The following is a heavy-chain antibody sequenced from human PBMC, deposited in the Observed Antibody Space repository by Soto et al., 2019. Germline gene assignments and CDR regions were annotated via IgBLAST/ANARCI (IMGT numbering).Heavy chain of an antibody. V-gene: IGHV1-8*01. CDR1: GYTFTSYD. J-gene: IGHJ4*02. Sequence: ASVKVSCKASGYTFTSYDINWVRQATGQGLEWMGWIDPNSGNTGYAQKFQGRVTMTRNTSISTAYMELSSLRSEDTAVYYCARSLYGSGSYFFDYWGQGTLVTVSS. CDR3: ARSLYGSGSYFFDY. CDR2: IDPNSGNT. D-gene: IGHD3-10*01.